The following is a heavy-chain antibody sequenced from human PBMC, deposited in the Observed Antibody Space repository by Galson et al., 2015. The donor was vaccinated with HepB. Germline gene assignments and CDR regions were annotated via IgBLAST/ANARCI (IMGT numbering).Heavy chain of an antibody. Sequence: QSGAEVKKPGESLRISCKGSGYSFTSYWISWVRQMPGKGLQWMGRIAPSDSYTSYSPSFQGHVTISADKSISTVYLQWSSLKASDTATYYCARLICSGGSCLPSFYYYGVDIWGQGTTVTLSS. CDR3: ARLICSGGSCLPSFYYYGVDI. V-gene: IGHV5-10-1*01. CDR1: GYSFTSYW. J-gene: IGHJ6*02. D-gene: IGHD2-15*01. CDR2: IAPSDSYT.